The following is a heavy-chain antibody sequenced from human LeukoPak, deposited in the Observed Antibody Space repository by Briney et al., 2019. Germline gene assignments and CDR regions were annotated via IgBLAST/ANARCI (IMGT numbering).Heavy chain of an antibody. D-gene: IGHD2-15*01. J-gene: IGHJ6*02. CDR1: GGSFSGYY. CDR3: ARVDCSGGSCYLRAYYYGMDV. Sequence: SETLSLTCAVYGGSFSGYYWSWIRQPPGKGLEWIGEINHSGSANYNPSLKSRVTISVDTSKNQFSLKLSSVTAADTAVYYCARVDCSGGSCYLRAYYYGMDVWGQGTTVTVSS. CDR2: INHSGSA. V-gene: IGHV4-34*01.